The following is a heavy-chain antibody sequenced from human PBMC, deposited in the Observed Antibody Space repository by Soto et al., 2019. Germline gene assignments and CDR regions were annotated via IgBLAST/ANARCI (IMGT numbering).Heavy chain of an antibody. D-gene: IGHD2-15*01. CDR1: GFSFDDYA. V-gene: IGHV3-23*01. CDR3: AKDRSCSGGSCYSGEYFQH. Sequence: GGSLRLSCAVSGFSFDDYAMSWVRQAPGKGLEWVSAITGSGVSTYYADSVKGRFTISRDNSKNTLYLQMKSLRAEDTAVYYCAKDRSCSGGSCYSGEYFQHWGQGTLVTVSS. CDR2: ITGSGVST. J-gene: IGHJ1*01.